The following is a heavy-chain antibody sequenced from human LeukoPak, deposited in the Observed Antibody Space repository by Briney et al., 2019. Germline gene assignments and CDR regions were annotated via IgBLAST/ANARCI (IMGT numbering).Heavy chain of an antibody. CDR2: INYSGNT. CDR1: GGSISSSTYY. V-gene: IGHV4-39*01. CDR3: ASTSISSSAYDY. D-gene: IGHD6-6*01. Sequence: SETLSLTCTVSGGSISSSTYYWGWIRQPPGKGLEWIGSINYSGNTYYNPSLKSRVTISVDTSKNQFSLRLSSVTAADTAVYYCASTSISSSAYDYWGQGTLVTVSS. J-gene: IGHJ4*02.